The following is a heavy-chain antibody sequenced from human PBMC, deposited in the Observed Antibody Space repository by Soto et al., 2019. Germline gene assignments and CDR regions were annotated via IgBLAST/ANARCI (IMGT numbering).Heavy chain of an antibody. J-gene: IGHJ6*02. V-gene: IGHV4-39*02. CDR1: GGSISSSSYC. Sequence: QLQLQESGPGLVKPSETLSLTCTVSGGSISSSSYCWGWTRQPPGKGLEWIGRIHYSGSTYYSLSLRGRVTISADPGKYHFARALSPATPADTALYYCSRVTIPTTAPCPSALDVWGQRTTVSVSS. CDR2: IHYSGST. CDR3: SRVTIPTTAPCPSALDV. D-gene: IGHD4-4*01.